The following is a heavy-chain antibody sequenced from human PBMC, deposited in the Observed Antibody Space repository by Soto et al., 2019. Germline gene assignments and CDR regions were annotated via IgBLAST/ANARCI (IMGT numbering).Heavy chain of an antibody. Sequence: GGSLRLSCAVSGFTVNSNYMSWVRQAPGKGLEWVSVIYSGGSTYYADSVKGRFTISRDNSKNTLYLQMNSLRAEDTAVYYCARASGYPYYYYYYYMDVWGKGTTVTVSS. CDR2: IYSGGST. CDR1: GFTVNSNY. V-gene: IGHV3-53*01. CDR3: ARASGYPYYYYYYYMDV. D-gene: IGHD3-3*01. J-gene: IGHJ6*03.